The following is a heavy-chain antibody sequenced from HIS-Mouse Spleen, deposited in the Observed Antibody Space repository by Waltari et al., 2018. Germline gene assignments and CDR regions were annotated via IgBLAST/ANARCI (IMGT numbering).Heavy chain of an antibody. CDR1: GYTFTGYY. Sequence: QVQLVQSGAEVKKPGASVKVSCKASGYTFTGYYMHWVRQAPGQGLEWMGWINPNSGGTNYAQKFQGRVTMTRDTSISTAYMELSRLRSDDTAVYYCARDRWDSVVVPAAHALYYYYYGMDVWGQGTTVTVSS. V-gene: IGHV1-2*02. CDR3: ARDRWDSVVVPAAHALYYYYYGMDV. D-gene: IGHD2-2*01. J-gene: IGHJ6*02. CDR2: INPNSGGT.